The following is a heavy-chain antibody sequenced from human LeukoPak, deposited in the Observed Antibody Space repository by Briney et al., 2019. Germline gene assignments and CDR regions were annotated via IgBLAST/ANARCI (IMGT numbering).Heavy chain of an antibody. J-gene: IGHJ4*02. CDR3: ARDYAR. V-gene: IGHV4-34*01. CDR2: IYHSGST. D-gene: IGHD2-2*01. CDR1: GGSSSGYY. Sequence: PSESLSLTCAVYGGSSSGYYWSCIRQRPGKGLERSWEIYHSGSTNYNPSLKSRVTISVDTSKNQFSLNLSSVTAADTAVYYCARDYARWGQGTLVTVSS.